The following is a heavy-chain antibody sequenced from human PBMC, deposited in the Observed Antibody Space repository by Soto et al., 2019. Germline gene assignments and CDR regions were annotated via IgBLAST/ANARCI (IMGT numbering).Heavy chain of an antibody. J-gene: IGHJ5*02. CDR3: VRARPYYDNREVGWFDP. V-gene: IGHV1-18*01. Sequence: QVELVQSGAEVKKPGASVKVSCRTSGYTFTSNGISWVRQAPGQGLEWMGWISGHNGTTNYARKFQARVTMTTDTSTKTAFMELRMLRSDDTAVYYCVRARPYYDNREVGWFDPWGQGTLVTVSS. CDR1: GYTFTSNG. D-gene: IGHD3-22*01. CDR2: ISGHNGTT.